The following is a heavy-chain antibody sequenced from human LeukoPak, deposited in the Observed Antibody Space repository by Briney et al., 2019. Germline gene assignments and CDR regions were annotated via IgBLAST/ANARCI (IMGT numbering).Heavy chain of an antibody. CDR3: ARVRKLPLEWDLIDF. Sequence: PSQTLSLTCTVSGVSISSGGYYWTWIRQRPGEALGSIVYIYHSGDTYYNPSLMSRVVLSFDTYKSQFSLKVTSVTAADTALYHCARVRKLPLEWDLIDFWGEGTLVTVSS. CDR2: IYHSGDT. J-gene: IGHJ4*02. CDR1: GVSISSGGYY. V-gene: IGHV4-31*03. D-gene: IGHD1-1*01.